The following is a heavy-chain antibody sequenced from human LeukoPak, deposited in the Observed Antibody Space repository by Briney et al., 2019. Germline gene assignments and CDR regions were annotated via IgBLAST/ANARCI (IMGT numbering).Heavy chain of an antibody. J-gene: IGHJ3*02. CDR2: IYHSGST. CDR3: ARPGGGGYYDDAFDI. D-gene: IGHD3-22*01. CDR1: GGSISSSNW. Sequence: SGTLSLPFAVSGGSISSSNWWSWVRQPPGKGLEWVGEIYHSGSTNYNPSLKSRVTISVDKSKNQFSLKLSSVTAADTAVYYCARPGGGGYYDDAFDIWGQGTMVTVSS. V-gene: IGHV4-4*02.